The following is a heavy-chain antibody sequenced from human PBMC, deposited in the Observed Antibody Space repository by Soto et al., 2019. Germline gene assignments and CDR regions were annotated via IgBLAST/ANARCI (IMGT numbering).Heavy chain of an antibody. Sequence: ASVKVSCKASGYTFTSYGISWVRQAPGQGLEWMGWISAYNGNTNYAQKLQGRVTMTTDTSTSTAHMELRSLRSDDTAVYYCARDPTRITIFGVVTSDAYYYYGMDVWGQGTTVTVSS. J-gene: IGHJ6*02. CDR3: ARDPTRITIFGVVTSDAYYYYGMDV. V-gene: IGHV1-18*01. CDR1: GYTFTSYG. D-gene: IGHD3-3*01. CDR2: ISAYNGNT.